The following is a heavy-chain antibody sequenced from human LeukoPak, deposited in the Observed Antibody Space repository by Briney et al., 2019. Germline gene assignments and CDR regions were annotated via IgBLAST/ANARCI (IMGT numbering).Heavy chain of an antibody. CDR1: GGTFSSYA. Sequence: GASVKVSCKASGGTFSSYAISWVRQAPGQGLEWMGGIIPIFGTANYAQKFQGRVTITADKSTSTAYMELSSLRSEDTAVYYCASLTSSSPMSGWFDPWGQGTLVTVSS. D-gene: IGHD6-13*01. CDR2: IIPIFGTA. CDR3: ASLTSSSPMSGWFDP. V-gene: IGHV1-69*06. J-gene: IGHJ5*02.